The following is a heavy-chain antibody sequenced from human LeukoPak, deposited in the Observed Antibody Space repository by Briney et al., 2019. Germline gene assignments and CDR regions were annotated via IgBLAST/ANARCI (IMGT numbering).Heavy chain of an antibody. CDR3: AISPGVMITFGGAPATDYFDY. D-gene: IGHD3-16*01. CDR2: INPNSGGT. CDR1: GYTFTDYY. Sequence: ASVKVFCKASGYTFTDYYMHWVRQAPGQGLEWMGWINPNSGGTNYAQKFQGRVTMTRDTSISTAYMEVSRLRSDDTAVYYCAISPGVMITFGGAPATDYFDYWGQGTLVTISS. V-gene: IGHV1-2*02. J-gene: IGHJ4*02.